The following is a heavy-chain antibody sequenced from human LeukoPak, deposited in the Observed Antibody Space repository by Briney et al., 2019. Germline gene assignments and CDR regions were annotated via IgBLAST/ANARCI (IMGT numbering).Heavy chain of an antibody. CDR3: ARDRCSRTNCYLFDY. CDR1: GFTLSSYA. V-gene: IGHV3-23*01. CDR2: SGSGGST. Sequence: GGSLRLSCVASGFTLSSYAMNWVRQAPGKGLEWVSGSGSGGSTNYADSVKGRFTISRDSSKNMLFLQMNSLGVEDTAVYYCARDRCSRTNCYLFDYWGQGSLVTVSS. D-gene: IGHD2-2*01. J-gene: IGHJ4*02.